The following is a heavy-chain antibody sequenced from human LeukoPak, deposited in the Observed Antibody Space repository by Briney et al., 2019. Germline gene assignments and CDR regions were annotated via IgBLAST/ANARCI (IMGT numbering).Heavy chain of an antibody. D-gene: IGHD3-10*01. V-gene: IGHV1-8*01. CDR2: MNPNSGNT. J-gene: IGHJ4*02. Sequence: ASVQGACKASGYTFTSYDINWVRQATGQGLEWMGWMNPNSGNTGYAQKFQGRVTMTRNTSISTAYMELSSLRSEDTAVYYCARANRYGSGSYYVGDYWGQGTLVTVSS. CDR1: GYTFTSYD. CDR3: ARANRYGSGSYYVGDY.